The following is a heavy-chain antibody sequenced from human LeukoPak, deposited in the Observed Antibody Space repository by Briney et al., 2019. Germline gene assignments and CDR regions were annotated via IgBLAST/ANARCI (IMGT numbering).Heavy chain of an antibody. Sequence: SETLLTCTVSGGSISSYYWSWIRQPPGKGLEWIGYIYYSGSTNYNPSLKSRVTISVDTSKSQFSLKLSSVTAADTAVYYCARGGSSWGRWVYWGQGTLVTVSS. CDR2: IYYSGST. D-gene: IGHD2-15*01. J-gene: IGHJ4*02. CDR3: ARGGSSWGRWVY. CDR1: GGSISSYY. V-gene: IGHV4-59*01.